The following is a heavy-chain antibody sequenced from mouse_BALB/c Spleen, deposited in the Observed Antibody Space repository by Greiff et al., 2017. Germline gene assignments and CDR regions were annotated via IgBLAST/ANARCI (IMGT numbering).Heavy chain of an antibody. CDR1: GFTFSSFG. Sequence: DVKLVESGGGLVQPGGSRKLSCAASGFTFSSFGMHWVRQAPEKGLEWVAYLSSGSSTIYYADTVKGRFTISRDNPKNTLFLQMTSLRSEDTAMYYCARAGTRAMDYWGQGTSVTVSS. CDR3: ARAGTRAMDY. CDR2: LSSGSSTI. J-gene: IGHJ4*01. V-gene: IGHV5-17*02. D-gene: IGHD3-3*01.